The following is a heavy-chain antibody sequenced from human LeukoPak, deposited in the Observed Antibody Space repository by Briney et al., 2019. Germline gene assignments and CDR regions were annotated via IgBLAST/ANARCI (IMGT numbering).Heavy chain of an antibody. CDR3: ARATYYHDSSGSLVV. J-gene: IGHJ4*02. D-gene: IGHD3-22*01. V-gene: IGHV3-21*04. CDR1: GFTFSSYG. Sequence: GGTLRLSCAASGFTFSSYGMSWVRQAPGKGLEWVSAISSSGSTIYYADSVKGRFTISRDNAKNSLYLQMNSLRAEDTAVYYCARATYYHDSSGSLVVWGQGTLVTVSS. CDR2: ISSSGSTI.